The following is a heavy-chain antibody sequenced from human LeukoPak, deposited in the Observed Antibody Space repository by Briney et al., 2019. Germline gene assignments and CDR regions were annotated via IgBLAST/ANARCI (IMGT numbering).Heavy chain of an antibody. CDR3: ARHPYGGPVDY. J-gene: IGHJ4*02. CDR2: IYYSGST. CDR1: GGSISSYY. Sequence: SETLSLTCTVSGGSISSYYWSWIRQPPGKGLEWIGYIYYSGSTYYNPSLKSRVTISVDTSKNQFSLKLSSVTAADTAVYYCARHPYGGPVDYWGQGTLVTVSS. D-gene: IGHD2-21*01. V-gene: IGHV4-59*08.